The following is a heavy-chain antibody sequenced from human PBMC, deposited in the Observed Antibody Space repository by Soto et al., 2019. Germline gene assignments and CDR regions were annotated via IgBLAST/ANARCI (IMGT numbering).Heavy chain of an antibody. CDR3: TTGDYARDHYYYYGMDF. Sequence: SGGSLRLSCAASGFTFSNAWMNWVRQAPGKGLEWVGRIKSKTDGGTTDYAAPVNGRFTISRDDSKNTLYLQMNSLKTEDTAVYYCTTGDYARDHYYYYGMDFWGQGTTVTVSS. D-gene: IGHD4-17*01. J-gene: IGHJ6*02. CDR1: GFTFSNAW. V-gene: IGHV3-15*07. CDR2: IKSKTDGGTT.